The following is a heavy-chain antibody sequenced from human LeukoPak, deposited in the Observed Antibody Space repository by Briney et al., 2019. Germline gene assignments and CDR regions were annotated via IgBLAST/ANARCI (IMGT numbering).Heavy chain of an antibody. V-gene: IGHV3-21*01. CDR3: ARGTVAAPNYYMDV. D-gene: IGHD6-6*01. J-gene: IGHJ6*03. Sequence: GGSLRLSCAASGFTFSSYSMNWVRQAPGKRLEWVSSISSSSSYIYYADSVKGRFTISRDNAKNSLYLQMNSLRAEDTAVYYCARGTVAAPNYYMDVWGKGTTVTVSS. CDR2: ISSSSSYI. CDR1: GFTFSSYS.